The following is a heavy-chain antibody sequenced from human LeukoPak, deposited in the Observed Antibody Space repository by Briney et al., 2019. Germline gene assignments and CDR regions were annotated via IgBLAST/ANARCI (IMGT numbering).Heavy chain of an antibody. J-gene: IGHJ4*02. Sequence: SVKVSCKASGGTFSSYAISWVRLAPGQGLEWMGGIIPIFGTANYAQKFQGRVTITADESTSTAYMELSSLRSEDTAVYYCARSVLRFLEWPPDYWGQGTLVTVSS. CDR1: GGTFSSYA. D-gene: IGHD3-3*01. CDR3: ARSVLRFLEWPPDY. CDR2: IIPIFGTA. V-gene: IGHV1-69*13.